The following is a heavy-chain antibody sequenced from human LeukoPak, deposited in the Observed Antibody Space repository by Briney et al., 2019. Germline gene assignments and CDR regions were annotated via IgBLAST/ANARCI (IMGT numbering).Heavy chain of an antibody. J-gene: IGHJ4*02. Sequence: GGSLRLSCVTSGITFSNYAVSWVRQAPDKGLDWVSVISGSAHKIRYADSVKGRFTISRDNSENIVYLQMNNLRAEDTAVYYCAGRVTGYSSGYVYWGQGTLVTVSS. CDR1: GITFSNYA. V-gene: IGHV3-23*01. CDR3: AGRVTGYSSGYVY. CDR2: ISGSAHKI. D-gene: IGHD5-18*01.